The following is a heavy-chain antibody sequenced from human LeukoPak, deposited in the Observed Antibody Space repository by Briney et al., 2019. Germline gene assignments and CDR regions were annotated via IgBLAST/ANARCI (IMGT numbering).Heavy chain of an antibody. CDR1: GFNFTRYW. CDR3: SNGIYATSY. V-gene: IGHV3-7*01. J-gene: IGHJ4*02. CDR2: IKQDGSQQ. Sequence: GGSLRLSCAASGFNFTRYWMAWLRQAPGKGLGWVANIKQDGSQQYYLDSVKGRFTISRDNAENSLYLQMNDVRAEDTAIYYCSNGIYATSYWGQGTLVTVSS. D-gene: IGHD2-2*01.